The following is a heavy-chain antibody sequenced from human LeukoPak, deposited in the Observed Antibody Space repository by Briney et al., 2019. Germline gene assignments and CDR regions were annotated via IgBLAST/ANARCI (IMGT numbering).Heavy chain of an antibody. Sequence: PSETLSLTCTVSGGSISDYYWSWIRQPPGKGLEWIAYIYNSRNTNSNPSLKSRVTISGDTSKNQFSLKLSSVTAADTAVYYCARGGDRYGFPGVWFDYWGQGTLVTVSS. CDR3: ARGGDRYGFPGVWFDY. CDR1: GGSISDYY. CDR2: IYNSRNT. J-gene: IGHJ4*02. D-gene: IGHD5-18*01. V-gene: IGHV4-59*01.